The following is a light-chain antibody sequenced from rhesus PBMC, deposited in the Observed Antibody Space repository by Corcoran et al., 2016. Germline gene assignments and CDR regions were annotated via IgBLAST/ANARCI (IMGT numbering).Light chain of an antibody. Sequence: DIVMTQSPDSLAVSLGERVTINCKSSQSLLYSSNNKHYLAWYPQKPGQAPKLLIYWASTRKSGVPNRISGMGAGTDFTLTISGLQAEDVAVYYCQQYYSTPLSFGQGTKVEIK. CDR3: QQYYSTPLS. CDR2: WAS. V-gene: IGKV4-1*01. J-gene: IGKJ2*01. CDR1: QSLLYSSNNKHY.